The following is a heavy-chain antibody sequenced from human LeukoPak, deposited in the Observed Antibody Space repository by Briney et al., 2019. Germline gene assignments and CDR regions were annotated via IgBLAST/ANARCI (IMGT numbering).Heavy chain of an antibody. D-gene: IGHD4-17*01. J-gene: IGHJ4*02. V-gene: IGHV4-39*01. Sequence: PSETLSLTCSVSGGSINSISYYWGWIRQAPGKGLEWVGSVYYSGNTYYRPSPESRITISADMSKNQFSLKLNSVTAADTAVYFCARHRSTVTNWGQGTLVTVSS. CDR2: VYYSGNT. CDR1: GGSINSISYY. CDR3: ARHRSTVTN.